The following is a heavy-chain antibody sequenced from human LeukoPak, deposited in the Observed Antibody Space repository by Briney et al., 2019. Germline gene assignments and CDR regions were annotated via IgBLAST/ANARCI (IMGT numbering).Heavy chain of an antibody. CDR3: AKFENGDDYGDTGVRSTDAFDI. CDR1: GFTFSDYA. CDR2: ISGSGGTT. J-gene: IGHJ3*02. V-gene: IGHV3-23*01. D-gene: IGHD4-17*01. Sequence: GGSLRLSCAASGFTFSDYAMAWVRQAPGKGLEWVSSISGSGGTTYYADSVKGRFTISRDNSKNTLYLQMNSLRAEDTAVYYCAKFENGDDYGDTGVRSTDAFDIWGQGTMVTVSS.